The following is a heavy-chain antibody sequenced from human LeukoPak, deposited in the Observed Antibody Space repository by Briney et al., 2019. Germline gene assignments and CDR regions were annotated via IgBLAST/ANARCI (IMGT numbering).Heavy chain of an antibody. J-gene: IGHJ4*02. CDR2: IYYRGST. D-gene: IGHD6-13*01. Sequence: SETLSLTCTVSGGSISSYYWSWIRQPPGKGLEWIGYIYYRGSTNYNPSLKSRVTISVDTSKNQFSLKLSSVTAADTAVYYCARQGSWYGFFDYWGQGTLVTVSS. CDR3: ARQGSWYGFFDY. CDR1: GGSISSYY. V-gene: IGHV4-59*08.